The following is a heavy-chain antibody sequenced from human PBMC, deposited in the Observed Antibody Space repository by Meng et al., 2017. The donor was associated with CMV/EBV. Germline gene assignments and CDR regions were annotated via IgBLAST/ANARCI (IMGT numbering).Heavy chain of an antibody. J-gene: IGHJ6*02. D-gene: IGHD2-15*01. CDR1: GGSFSGYY. Sequence: SETLSLTCAVYGGSFSGYYWSWIRQPPGKGLEWIGEINHSGSTNYNPSLKSRVTISVDTSKNQFSLKLSSVPAADTAVYYCARGGAANYYYYGMDVWGQGTTVTVSS. V-gene: IGHV4-34*01. CDR2: INHSGST. CDR3: ARGGAANYYYYGMDV.